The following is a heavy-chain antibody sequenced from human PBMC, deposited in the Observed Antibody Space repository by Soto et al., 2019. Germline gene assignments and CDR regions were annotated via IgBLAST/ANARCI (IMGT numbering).Heavy chain of an antibody. J-gene: IGHJ5*02. D-gene: IGHD2-15*01. Sequence: SETLSLTCTVSGGSISSGGYYWSWIRQHPGKGLEWIGYIYYSGSTYYNPSLKSRVTISVDTSKNQFSLKLSSVTAADTAVYYCARATGGAEYCSGGSCYRPPYNWFDPWGQGTLVTVSS. CDR1: GGSISSGGYY. V-gene: IGHV4-31*03. CDR2: IYYSGST. CDR3: ARATGGAEYCSGGSCYRPPYNWFDP.